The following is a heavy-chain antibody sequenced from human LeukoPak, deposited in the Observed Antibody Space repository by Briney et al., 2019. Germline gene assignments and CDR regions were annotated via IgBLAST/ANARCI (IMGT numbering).Heavy chain of an antibody. CDR3: ARVGSGSYLNY. J-gene: IGHJ4*02. CDR1: GGSISSYY. CDR2: IYYSGST. D-gene: IGHD1-26*01. V-gene: IGHV4-59*01. Sequence: SETLSLTCTGSGGSISSYYWSWIRPPPGKGLEWVGYIYYSGSTNYNPSLKSRVTISVDTSKNQFSLKLSSVTAADTAVYYCARVGSGSYLNYWGQGTLVTVSS.